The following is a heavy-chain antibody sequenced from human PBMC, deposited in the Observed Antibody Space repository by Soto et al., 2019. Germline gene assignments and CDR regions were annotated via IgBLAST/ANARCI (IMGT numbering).Heavy chain of an antibody. CDR1: GFTFSSYA. Sequence: PGGSLRLSCAASGFTFSSYATHWVRQAPGKGLEWVAVISYDGSNKYYADSVKGRFTISRDNSKNTLYLQMNSLRTEDTAVYYCARPLWRDDYNWGYFELWGRGTLVTVSS. D-gene: IGHD4-4*01. CDR2: ISYDGSNK. CDR3: ARPLWRDDYNWGYFEL. V-gene: IGHV3-30-3*01. J-gene: IGHJ2*01.